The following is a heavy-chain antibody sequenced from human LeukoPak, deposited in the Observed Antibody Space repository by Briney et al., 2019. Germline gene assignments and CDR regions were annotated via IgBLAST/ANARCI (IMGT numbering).Heavy chain of an antibody. J-gene: IGHJ4*02. V-gene: IGHV3-15*01. CDR1: GFTFSNAW. D-gene: IGHD2-2*01. CDR3: AKAHFYCSSTSCYVFDY. CDR2: IKSKTDGGTI. Sequence: GGSLRLSCAASGFTFSNAWMNWVRQAPGKGLEWVGRIKSKTDGGTIDYAAPVIGRFTISRDDSKNTLYLQMNSLKTEDTAVYYCAKAHFYCSSTSCYVFDYWGQGTLVTVSS.